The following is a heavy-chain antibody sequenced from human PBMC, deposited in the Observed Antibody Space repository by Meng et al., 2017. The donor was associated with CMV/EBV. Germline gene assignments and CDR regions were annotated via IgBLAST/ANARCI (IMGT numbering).Heavy chain of an antibody. CDR2: INHSGST. J-gene: IGHJ6*02. CDR3: FGSFTYYYGMDV. V-gene: IGHV4-34*01. CDR1: GGSFSGYY. D-gene: IGHD3-16*01. Sequence: SETLSLTCAVYGGSFSGYYWSWIRQPPGKGLEWIGEINHSGSTNYNPSLKSRVTMSVDTSKNQFSLKLSSVTAADTAVYYCFGSFTYYYGMDVWGQGTTVTVSS.